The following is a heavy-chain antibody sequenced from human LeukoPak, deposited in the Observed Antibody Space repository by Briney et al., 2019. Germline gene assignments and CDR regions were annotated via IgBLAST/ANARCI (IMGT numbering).Heavy chain of an antibody. CDR1: DGSITNFD. CDR2: VHYSGTA. D-gene: IGHD4-17*01. CDR3: ARGYADFRVEGRYFHS. V-gene: IGHV4-59*01. J-gene: IGHJ4*02. Sequence: SETLSLTCTVSDGSITNFDWSWVRQPPGKGLEFIGYVHYSGTANYNPSLRSRVTISIDTSKKHFFLKLKSVTAADTAVYYCARGYADFRVEGRYFHSWGQGILVTVSS.